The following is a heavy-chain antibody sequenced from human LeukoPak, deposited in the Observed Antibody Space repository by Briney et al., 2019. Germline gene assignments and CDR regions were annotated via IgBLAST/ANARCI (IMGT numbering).Heavy chain of an antibody. CDR2: IYTSGST. J-gene: IGHJ5*02. CDR3: ARDIVVEVAAKIQNWFDP. Sequence: PSETLSLTCTVSGGSISSGSYYWSWIRQPAGKGLEWIGRIYTSGSTNYNPSLKSRVTISVDTSKNQFSLKLSSVTAADTAVYYCARDIVVEVAAKIQNWFDPWGQGTLVTVSS. D-gene: IGHD2-15*01. V-gene: IGHV4-61*02. CDR1: GGSISSGSYY.